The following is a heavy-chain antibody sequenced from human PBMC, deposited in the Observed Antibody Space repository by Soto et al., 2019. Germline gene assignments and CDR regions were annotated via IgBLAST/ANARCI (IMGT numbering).Heavy chain of an antibody. V-gene: IGHV3-30-3*01. CDR2: ISYDGSNK. J-gene: IGHJ4*02. CDR1: GFTFSSYA. D-gene: IGHD2-15*01. Sequence: GGSLRLSCAASGFTFSSYAMHWVRQAPGKGLEWVAVISYDGSNKYYADSVKGRFTISRDNSKNTLYLQMNSLRAEDTAVYYCASPLVSYCSGGSCEVPFDYWGQGTLVTVSS. CDR3: ASPLVSYCSGGSCEVPFDY.